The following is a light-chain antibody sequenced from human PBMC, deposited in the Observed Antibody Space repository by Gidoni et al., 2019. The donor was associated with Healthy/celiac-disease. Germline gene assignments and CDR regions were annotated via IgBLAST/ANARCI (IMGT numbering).Light chain of an antibody. CDR1: QSVSSY. CDR2: AAS. J-gene: IGKJ4*02. Sequence: EIVLTQSPATLSLSPGERAALACRASQSVSSYLAWYQQNPGQAPRLLIYAASNRATGIPARFSGSGSGTDFTLTISSLEPEDFAVYYCQQRSNWHLTFGGGTKVEIK. CDR3: QQRSNWHLT. V-gene: IGKV3-11*01.